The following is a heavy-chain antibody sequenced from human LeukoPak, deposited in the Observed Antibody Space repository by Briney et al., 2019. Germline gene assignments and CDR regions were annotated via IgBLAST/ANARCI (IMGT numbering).Heavy chain of an antibody. CDR3: ARGQSTGDRRTDY. CDR2: INHSGST. Sequence: SETLSLTCAVYGGSFSGYYWSWIRQPPGKGLEWIGEINHSGSTNYNPSLKSRVTISVDTSKNQFSLKLSSVTAADTAVYYCARGQSTGDRRTDYWGQGTLVIVSS. V-gene: IGHV4-34*01. D-gene: IGHD7-27*01. CDR1: GGSFSGYY. J-gene: IGHJ4*02.